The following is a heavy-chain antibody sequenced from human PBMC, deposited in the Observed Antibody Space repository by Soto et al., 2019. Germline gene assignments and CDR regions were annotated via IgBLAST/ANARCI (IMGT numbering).Heavy chain of an antibody. D-gene: IGHD6-19*01. V-gene: IGHV1-69*01. CDR2: IIPIFGTA. J-gene: IGHJ4*02. CDR3: ARFYHSFFTKGGWEI. CDR1: GGTFSSYA. Sequence: QVQLVQSGAEVKKPGSSVKVSCKASGGTFSSYAISWVRQAPGQGLEWMGGIIPIFGTANYAQKFQGRVTITADESTSTAYMEMSRLRSEDTAVYYCARFYHSFFTKGGWEIWGQGTLVTVSS.